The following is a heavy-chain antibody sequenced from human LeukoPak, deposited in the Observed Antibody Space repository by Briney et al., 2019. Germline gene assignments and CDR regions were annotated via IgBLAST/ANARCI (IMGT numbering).Heavy chain of an antibody. Sequence: ASVKVSCKASVGTFSSYAISWVRQAPAKGLEWMGGLHPEDGETIYAHKFQGTVTMTRDTSTDTTYMELSSLRPEAPAVYYCAKMAGHYDSSGYWGQGTLVIVSS. CDR3: AKMAGHYDSSGY. J-gene: IGHJ4*02. CDR2: LHPEDGET. CDR1: VGTFSSYA. D-gene: IGHD3-22*01. V-gene: IGHV1-24*01.